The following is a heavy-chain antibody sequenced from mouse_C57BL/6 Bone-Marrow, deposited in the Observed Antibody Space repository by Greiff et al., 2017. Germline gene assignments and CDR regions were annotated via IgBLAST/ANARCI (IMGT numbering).Heavy chain of an antibody. Sequence: EVKLQESGGGLVQPGESLKLSCESNEYEFPSHDMSWVRKTPEKRLELVAAINSDGGSTSYPDTMERRFIISRDNTNKTLYLQMSSLRSEDTALYYCARLTTVVATDYWGQGTTLTVSS. CDR2: INSDGGST. J-gene: IGHJ2*01. CDR3: ARLTTVVATDY. CDR1: EYEFPSHD. D-gene: IGHD1-1*01. V-gene: IGHV5-2*01.